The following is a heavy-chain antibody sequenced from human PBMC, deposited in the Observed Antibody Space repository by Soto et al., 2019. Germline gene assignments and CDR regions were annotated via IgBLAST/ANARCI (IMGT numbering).Heavy chain of an antibody. CDR2: LYPGDSET. V-gene: IGHV5-51*04. CDR1: GERLTIYL. Sequence: PPISGDGRGERLTIYLIGWLRQQHGKGLEWMGILYPGDSETRYSPSFQGQVTISADKPISTAYLQWSSLKASDTAMYYCASCTSCYYSGYDHYYMDVWGKRTTVTVSS. D-gene: IGHD5-12*01. J-gene: IGHJ6*03. CDR3: ASCTSCYYSGYDHYYMDV.